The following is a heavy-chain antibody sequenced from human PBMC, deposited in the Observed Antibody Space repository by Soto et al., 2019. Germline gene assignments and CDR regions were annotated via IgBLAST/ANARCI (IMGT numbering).Heavy chain of an antibody. D-gene: IGHD1-7*01. J-gene: IGHJ6*02. CDR1: GFTFSSYA. CDR2: ISYDGSNK. V-gene: IGHV3-30-3*01. Sequence: GGSLRLSCAASGFTFSSYAMHWVRQAPGKGLEWVAVISYDGSNKYYADSVKGRFTISRDNSKNTLYLQMNSLRAEDTAVYYCARDRSYNWNYSYYYYGMDVWGQGTTVTVSS. CDR3: ARDRSYNWNYSYYYYGMDV.